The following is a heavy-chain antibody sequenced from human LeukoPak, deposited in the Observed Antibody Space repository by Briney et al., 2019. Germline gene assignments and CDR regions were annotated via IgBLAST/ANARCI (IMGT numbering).Heavy chain of an antibody. CDR1: GFTFSSYG. V-gene: IGHV3-7*01. J-gene: IGHJ3*02. Sequence: GGSLRLSCAASGFTFSSYGMNWVRQAPGKGLEWVANIKQDGSEKYYVDSVKGRFTISRDNSKNTLYLQMNSLRAEDTAVYYCAKSLYSGSYYSAFDIWGQGTMVTVSS. CDR3: AKSLYSGSYYSAFDI. D-gene: IGHD1-26*01. CDR2: IKQDGSEK.